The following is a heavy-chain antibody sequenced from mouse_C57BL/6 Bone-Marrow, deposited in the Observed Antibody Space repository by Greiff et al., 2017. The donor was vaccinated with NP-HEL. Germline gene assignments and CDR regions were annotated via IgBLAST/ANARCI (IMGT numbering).Heavy chain of an antibody. D-gene: IGHD1-1*01. CDR1: GFTFSDYG. Sequence: EVKLMESGGGLVKPGGSLKLSCAASGFTFSDYGMHWVRQAPEKGLEWVAYISSGSSTIYYADTVKGRFTISRDNAKNTLFLQMTSLRSEDTAMYYCARWYYGSSPYAMDYWGQGTSVTVSS. V-gene: IGHV5-17*01. CDR3: ARWYYGSSPYAMDY. J-gene: IGHJ4*01. CDR2: ISSGSSTI.